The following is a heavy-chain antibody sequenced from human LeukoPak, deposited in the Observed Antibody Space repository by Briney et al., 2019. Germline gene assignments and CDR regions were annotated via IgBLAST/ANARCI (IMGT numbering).Heavy chain of an antibody. CDR1: GFTFSSYS. V-gene: IGHV3-48*02. D-gene: IGHD3-3*01. J-gene: IGHJ4*02. Sequence: AGGSLRLSCSASGFTFSSYSMNWVRQAPAKGLEWVSYISSSSSTIYYADSVKGRFTISSDNAKNSLYLQMNSRRDEDTVVYYCERDRVTIFGVVIGFDYWGQGTLVTVCS. CDR3: ERDRVTIFGVVIGFDY. CDR2: ISSSSSTI.